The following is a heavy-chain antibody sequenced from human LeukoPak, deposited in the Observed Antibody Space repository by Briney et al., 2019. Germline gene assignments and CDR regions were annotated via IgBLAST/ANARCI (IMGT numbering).Heavy chain of an antibody. CDR3: ARDFSWGPDC. CDR1: GFSLTDHY. CDR2: VNGKRGDT. J-gene: IGHJ4*02. V-gene: IGHV1-2*02. Sequence: ASVKVSCKASGFSLTDHYMHWLRQAPGQGLEWMGWVNGKRGDTNYAQQFQDRVPMTRDTSINTIYMELTRLTTDDTATYYCARDFSWGPDCWGQGTLVTVSS. D-gene: IGHD7-27*01.